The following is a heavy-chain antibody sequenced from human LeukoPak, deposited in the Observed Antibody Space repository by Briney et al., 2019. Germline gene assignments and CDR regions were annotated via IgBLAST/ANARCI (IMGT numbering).Heavy chain of an antibody. V-gene: IGHV3-9*01. CDR1: GFTFEDYA. CDR3: ARGWASSRRKAFDI. J-gene: IGHJ3*02. CDR2: ISWNSRII. Sequence: SLRLSCSASGFTFEDYAMHWVRQAPGKGLAWVSGISWNSRIIDYVDSVKGRFTISRDNAKNSLYLQLNSLRAEDTAVYYCARGWASSRRKAFDIWGQGTMVTVSS. D-gene: IGHD3-16*01.